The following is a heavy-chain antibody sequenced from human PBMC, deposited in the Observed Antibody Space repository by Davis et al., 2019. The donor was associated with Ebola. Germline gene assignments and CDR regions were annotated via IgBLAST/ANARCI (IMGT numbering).Heavy chain of an antibody. CDR1: GFTFSSYA. CDR3: AYAVAGYDY. J-gene: IGHJ4*02. V-gene: IGHV3-23*01. D-gene: IGHD6-19*01. CDR2: ISGSGGST. Sequence: GESLKISCAASGFTFSSYAMSWVRQAPGKGLEWVSAISGSGGSTYYADSVKGRFTISRDNSKNTLYLQMNSLRAEDTAVYYCAYAVAGYDYWGQGTLVTVSS.